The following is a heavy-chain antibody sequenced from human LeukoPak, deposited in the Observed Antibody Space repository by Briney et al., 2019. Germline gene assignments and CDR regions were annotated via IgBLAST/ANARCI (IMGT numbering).Heavy chain of an antibody. CDR3: AREDEYQRGPFDP. Sequence: SETPSLTCTVSGGSISSYYWSWIRQPPGKGLEWIGYIYYSGSTNYNPSLKSRVTISVDTSKNQFSLKLSSVTAADTAVYYCAREDEYQRGPFDPWGQGTLVTVSS. V-gene: IGHV4-59*12. CDR2: IYYSGST. J-gene: IGHJ5*02. D-gene: IGHD2-2*01. CDR1: GGSISSYY.